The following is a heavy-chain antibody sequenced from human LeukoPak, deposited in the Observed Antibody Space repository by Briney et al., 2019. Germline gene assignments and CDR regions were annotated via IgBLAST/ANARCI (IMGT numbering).Heavy chain of an antibody. V-gene: IGHV3-23*01. Sequence: GGSLRLSCAASRFTFSICAMSWVRQAPGKGLEWVSGIRDSGGSTYYADSVKGRFTISRDNSKNTLYLQMNSLRAEDTAVYYCAKVGRADDYYFDYWGRGTLVTVSS. J-gene: IGHJ4*02. CDR2: IRDSGGST. D-gene: IGHD3-3*01. CDR3: AKVGRADDYYFDY. CDR1: RFTFSICA.